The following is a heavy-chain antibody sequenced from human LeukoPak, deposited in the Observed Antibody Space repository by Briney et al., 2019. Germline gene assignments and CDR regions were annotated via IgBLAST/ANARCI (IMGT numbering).Heavy chain of an antibody. CDR1: GYTFTSYY. V-gene: IGHV1-46*01. J-gene: IGHJ4*02. Sequence: ASVKVSCKASGYTFTSYYMHWVRQAPGQGLEWMGIINPSGGSTSYAQKFQGRVTMTRDTSSSTVYMELSSLRSEDTAVYYCARDLDSSGGGHYFDYWGQGTLVTVSS. CDR3: ARDLDSSGGGHYFDY. CDR2: INPSGGST. D-gene: IGHD6-19*01.